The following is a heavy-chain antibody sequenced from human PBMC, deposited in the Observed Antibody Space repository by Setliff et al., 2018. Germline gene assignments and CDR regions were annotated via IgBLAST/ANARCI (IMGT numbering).Heavy chain of an antibody. D-gene: IGHD3-16*02. CDR3: ARDNNPGYRGYWGRFDY. J-gene: IGHJ4*02. Sequence: KPSETLSLTCTVSGGSISSSSYYWGWIRQPPGKGLEWIGEINHSGSTNYNPSLKSRVTISVDTSKNQFSLKLSSVTAADTAVYYCARDNNPGYRGYWGRFDYWGQGTLVTVSS. CDR1: GGSISSSSYY. V-gene: IGHV4-39*07. CDR2: INHSGST.